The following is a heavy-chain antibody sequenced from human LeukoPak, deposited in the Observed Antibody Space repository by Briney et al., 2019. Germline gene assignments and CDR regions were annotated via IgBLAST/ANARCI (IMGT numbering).Heavy chain of an antibody. V-gene: IGHV5-51*01. Sequence: PGGALKISCKGSGSDFSSYWIGWVRQLPGKGLEWMGIIYPGDSDTRYRPSFQGQVTISADKSIATAYLQWSSLKASDTAMYYCARRGGSYYFDPWGQGTLVTVSS. CDR3: ARRGGSYYFDP. J-gene: IGHJ5*02. CDR1: GSDFSSYW. D-gene: IGHD2-15*01. CDR2: IYPGDSDT.